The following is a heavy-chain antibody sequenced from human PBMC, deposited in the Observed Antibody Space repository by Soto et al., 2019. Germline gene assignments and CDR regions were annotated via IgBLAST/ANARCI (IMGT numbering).Heavy chain of an antibody. CDR3: ARDRGITGTFRV. Sequence: SSETLSLTCTVSGDPITSYYWSWIRQPPGKGLEWIGYIYYTGNTNYNPSLESRVTISVDTSKNQFSLKLRSVTAADTAIYYCARDRGITGTFRVWGQGTMVTVS. CDR2: IYYTGNT. J-gene: IGHJ3*01. D-gene: IGHD1-7*01. V-gene: IGHV4-59*12. CDR1: GDPITSYY.